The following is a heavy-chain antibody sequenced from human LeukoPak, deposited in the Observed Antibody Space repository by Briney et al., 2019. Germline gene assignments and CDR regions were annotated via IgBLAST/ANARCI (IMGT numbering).Heavy chain of an antibody. J-gene: IGHJ4*02. V-gene: IGHV3-30-3*01. D-gene: IGHD6-19*01. CDR2: ISYDGTTK. CDR3: ARAVAGTYFDY. CDR1: GFTLSTYD. Sequence: GRSLRLSCAASGFTLSTYDMHWVRQAPGKGLEWVAVISYDGTTKYYAESVKGRFTISRDNSKDTLYLQMNSLRAEDTAVYYCARAVAGTYFDYWGQGTLVTVSS.